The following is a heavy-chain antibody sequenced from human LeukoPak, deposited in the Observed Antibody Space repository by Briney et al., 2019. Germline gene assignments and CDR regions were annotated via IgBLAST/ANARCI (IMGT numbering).Heavy chain of an antibody. J-gene: IGHJ6*02. Sequence: ASVKVSCKASGYTFTDYYVHWVRQAPGQGLEWMGWINPNSGGTEYAQKFQGRVTMTRDTSISTAYMGLSRLGSDDAAMYYCARDHCTSNSCYEDFYYGMDVWGQGTTVTVSS. V-gene: IGHV1-2*02. CDR1: GYTFTDYY. D-gene: IGHD2-2*01. CDR3: ARDHCTSNSCYEDFYYGMDV. CDR2: INPNSGGT.